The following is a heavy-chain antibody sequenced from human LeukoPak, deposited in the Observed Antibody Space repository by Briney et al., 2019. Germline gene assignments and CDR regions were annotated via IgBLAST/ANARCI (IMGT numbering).Heavy chain of an antibody. J-gene: IGHJ4*02. Sequence: GGSLRLSCAASGFTFSSYWMSWVRQAPGKGLEWVANIKQDGSEKYYVDSVKGRFTISRDNAKNSLYLQMNSLRAEDTAVYYCASGHRSSGYYWGGYWGQGTLVTVSS. V-gene: IGHV3-7*01. CDR3: ASGHRSSGYYWGGY. D-gene: IGHD3-22*01. CDR1: GFTFSSYW. CDR2: IKQDGSEK.